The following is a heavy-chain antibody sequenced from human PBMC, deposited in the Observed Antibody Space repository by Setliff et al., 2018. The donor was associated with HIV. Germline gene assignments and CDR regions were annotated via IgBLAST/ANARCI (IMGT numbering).Heavy chain of an antibody. V-gene: IGHV4-38-2*01. CDR2: FYHSGST. CDR3: ARAPVYGGNSDYYYYMDV. CDR1: GYSVSSGYY. J-gene: IGHJ6*03. D-gene: IGHD4-17*01. Sequence: SETLSLTCAVSGYSVSSGYYWGWIRQPPGKGLEWIGSFYHSGSTFYNPSLKSRVTISLDTSKNQFSLKLSSVTAADTAVYYCARAPVYGGNSDYYYYMDVWGKGTTVTVSS.